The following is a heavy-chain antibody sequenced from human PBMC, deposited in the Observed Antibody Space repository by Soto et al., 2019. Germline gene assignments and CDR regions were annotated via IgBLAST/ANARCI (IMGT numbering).Heavy chain of an antibody. Sequence: VQLVQSGAEVKKPGSSVKVSCKASGGTFSSYAISWVRQAPGQGLEWMGGIIPIFGTANYAQKFQGRVTITADESTSTAYMELSSLRSEDTAVYYCATVRGAWFGELLYGWFDPWGQGTLVTVSS. V-gene: IGHV1-69*01. CDR2: IIPIFGTA. CDR3: ATVRGAWFGELLYGWFDP. J-gene: IGHJ5*02. D-gene: IGHD3-10*01. CDR1: GGTFSSYA.